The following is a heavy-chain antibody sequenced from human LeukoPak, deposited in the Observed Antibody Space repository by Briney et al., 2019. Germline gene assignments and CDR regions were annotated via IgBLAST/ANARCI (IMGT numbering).Heavy chain of an antibody. CDR3: ARELFPQGAHCFDT. Sequence: PSETMLLSSTFACGSGSYRYRSVLRPPAGRRLEGFGRIYSGGSTNYPPSLKSRVTISVDNAKNPFSLKLSAVRAADSAVYHCARELFPQGAHCFDTWGQGTLVTVSS. CDR2: IYSGGST. V-gene: IGHV4-4*07. J-gene: IGHJ5*02. D-gene: IGHD3-10*02. CDR1: CGSGSYRY.